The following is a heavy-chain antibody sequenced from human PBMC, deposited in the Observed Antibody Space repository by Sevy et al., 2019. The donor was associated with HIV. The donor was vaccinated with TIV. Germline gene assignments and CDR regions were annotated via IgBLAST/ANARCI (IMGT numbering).Heavy chain of an antibody. CDR2: LIGGGSRT. V-gene: IGHV3-23*01. CDR1: GFPFSNFA. J-gene: IGHJ6*02. D-gene: IGHD2-8*02. CDR3: AKRRVQSGLSGGGANYGMDV. Sequence: GGSLRLSCAASGFPFSNFAMSWVRQAPGKGLEWVSTLIGGGSRTYYADSVTGRFIISRDNSRNPLYLQTNSLSAEDTAIYYCAKRRVQSGLSGGGANYGMDVCGRGTTVTVSS.